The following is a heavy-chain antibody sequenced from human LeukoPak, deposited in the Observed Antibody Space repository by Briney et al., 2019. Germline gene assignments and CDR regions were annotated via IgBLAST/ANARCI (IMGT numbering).Heavy chain of an antibody. V-gene: IGHV1-2*02. CDR1: GYTLSGYY. J-gene: IGHJ4*02. CDR2: INPNSGGT. Sequence: ASVKVSCKASGYTLSGYYLHWVRQAPGQGLEWMGWINPNSGGTNYAQKFQGRVTMTRDTSISTAYMELSRLRSDDTAVYYCARGAYYYDSSGSSWYFDYWGQGTLVTVSS. D-gene: IGHD3-22*01. CDR3: ARGAYYYDSSGSSWYFDY.